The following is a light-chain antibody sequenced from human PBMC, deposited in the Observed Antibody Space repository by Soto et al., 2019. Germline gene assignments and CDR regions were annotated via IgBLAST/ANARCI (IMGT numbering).Light chain of an antibody. V-gene: IGKV1-12*01. Sequence: DIPLTQSPSSVSASVGDRVTITCRASQGISSWLAWYQQKPGMPPKLLIYGASTLQSGVPARFSGSGSGTDFALTISSLQPEDFATYSCQQANSFPYSFGQGTKLEIK. CDR3: QQANSFPYS. J-gene: IGKJ2*03. CDR1: QGISSW. CDR2: GAS.